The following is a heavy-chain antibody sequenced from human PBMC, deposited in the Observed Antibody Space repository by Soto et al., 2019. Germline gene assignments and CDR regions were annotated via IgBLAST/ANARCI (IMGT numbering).Heavy chain of an antibody. Sequence: EVQLVESGGGLVKPGGSLRLSCAASGFTFSSYSMNWVRQAPGKGLEWVSSISSSSSYIYYADSVKGRFTISRDNAKNSLYLQMNSLRAEDTAVYYCARVDSGSYGKYYYYYGMDVWGQGTTVTVSS. D-gene: IGHD1-26*01. CDR2: ISSSSSYI. CDR3: ARVDSGSYGKYYYYYGMDV. J-gene: IGHJ6*02. CDR1: GFTFSSYS. V-gene: IGHV3-21*01.